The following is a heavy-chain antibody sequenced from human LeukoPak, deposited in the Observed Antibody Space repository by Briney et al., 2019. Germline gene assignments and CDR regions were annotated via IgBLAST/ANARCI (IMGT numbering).Heavy chain of an antibody. J-gene: IGHJ6*03. V-gene: IGHV4-34*01. CDR2: INHSGST. CDR3: ARHLRGSGSYYYYYMDV. Sequence: SETLSLTCAVYGGSFSGYYWSWIRQPPGKGLEWIGEINHSGSTNYNPSLKSRVTISVDTSKNQFSLKLSSVTPADTAVYYCARHLRGSGSYYYYYMDVWGKGTTVTISS. D-gene: IGHD3-10*01. CDR1: GGSFSGYY.